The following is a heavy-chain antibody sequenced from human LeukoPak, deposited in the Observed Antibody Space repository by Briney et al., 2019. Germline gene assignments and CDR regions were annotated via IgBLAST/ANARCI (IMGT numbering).Heavy chain of an antibody. CDR2: ISTSGGST. CDR1: GFTFSTYP. CDR3: ARRTYVDY. D-gene: IGHD3-16*01. Sequence: QPGGSLRLSCAASGFTFSTYPISWVRQAPGKGLEWVSYISTSGGSTNYADSVKGRFTISRDNAKNSLYLQMNSLRAEDTALYYCARRTYVDYWGQGTLVTVSS. V-gene: IGHV3-48*04. J-gene: IGHJ4*02.